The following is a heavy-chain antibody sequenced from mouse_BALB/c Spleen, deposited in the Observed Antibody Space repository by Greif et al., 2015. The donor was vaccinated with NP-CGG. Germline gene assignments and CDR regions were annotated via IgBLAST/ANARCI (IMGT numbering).Heavy chain of an antibody. CDR3: ALLRPSFVDY. CDR2: IFPGTGTT. V-gene: IGHV1S132*01. D-gene: IGHD1-2*01. J-gene: IGHJ2*01. Sequence: QVQLQQSGAELVKPGASVKLSCKTSGYTFTSYWIQWVKQRPGQGLGWIGEIFPGTGTTYYNEKFKGKATLTIDTSSSTAHMQLSSLTSEDSAVYFCALLRPSFVDYWGQGTTLTVSS. CDR1: GYTFTSYW.